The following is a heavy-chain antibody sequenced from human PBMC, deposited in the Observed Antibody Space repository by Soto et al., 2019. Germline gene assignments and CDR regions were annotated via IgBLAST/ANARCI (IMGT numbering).Heavy chain of an antibody. CDR2: ISWNSGSI. Sequence: GGSLRLSCAASGFTFDDYAMHWVRQAPGKGLEWVSGISWNSGSIGYADSVKGRFTISRDNAKNSLYLQMNSLRAEDTALYYCAKGPGGNSDYYYGMDVWGQGTTVTV. D-gene: IGHD2-21*02. CDR1: GFTFDDYA. V-gene: IGHV3-9*01. J-gene: IGHJ6*02. CDR3: AKGPGGNSDYYYGMDV.